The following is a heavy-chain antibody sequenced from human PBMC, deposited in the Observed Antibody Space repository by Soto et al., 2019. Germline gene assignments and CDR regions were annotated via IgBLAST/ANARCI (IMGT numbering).Heavy chain of an antibody. CDR2: VTHSGTA. V-gene: IGHV4-30-2*01. Sequence: TLSLTCAVSGGSIDSGAFQLCWIRQPPGNGLEWLGYVTHSGTAYSIPSLNGRLTLSVDSSQTQFSLKLTSVNAADSAFYYCARIHWAQSRHDYWGRGILVSVS. D-gene: IGHD3-16*01. CDR1: GGSIDSGAFQ. CDR3: ARIHWAQSRHDY. J-gene: IGHJ4*02.